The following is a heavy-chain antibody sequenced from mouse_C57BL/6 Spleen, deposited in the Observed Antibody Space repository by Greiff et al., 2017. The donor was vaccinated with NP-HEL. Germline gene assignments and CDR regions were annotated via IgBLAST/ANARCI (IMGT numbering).Heavy chain of an antibody. V-gene: IGHV1-52*01. CDR1: GSTFTSYW. Sequence: QVQLQQPGAELVRPGSSVKLSCKASGSTFTSYWMHWVKQRPIQGLEWIGNIDPSDSETHYNQKFKDKATLTVDKSSSTAYMQLSSLTSEDSAVYYCARRAGSYDGYYDAMDYWGKGTSVTVSS. D-gene: IGHD2-3*01. J-gene: IGHJ4*01. CDR2: IDPSDSET. CDR3: ARRAGSYDGYYDAMDY.